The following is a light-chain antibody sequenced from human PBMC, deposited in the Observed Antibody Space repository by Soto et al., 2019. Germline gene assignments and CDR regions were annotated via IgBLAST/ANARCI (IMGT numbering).Light chain of an antibody. CDR2: GAS. V-gene: IGKV3-20*01. Sequence: EIVLTQSPGTLSLSPGERATLSCRASQSVSSSYLAWYQQKPGQAPRLLIYGASSRATGIPDRFSGSGSGTDFTLTISRLEPEDFAVYYCQQYGSSPGDTLGQGTKLEIK. CDR3: QQYGSSPGDT. J-gene: IGKJ2*01. CDR1: QSVSSSY.